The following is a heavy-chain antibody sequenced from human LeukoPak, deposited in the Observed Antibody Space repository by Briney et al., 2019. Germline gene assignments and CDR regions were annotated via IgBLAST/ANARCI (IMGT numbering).Heavy chain of an antibody. CDR2: IYTTGIT. CDR1: GGSIRSYY. J-gene: IGHJ5*02. D-gene: IGHD1-7*01. Sequence: SETLSLTCTVSGGSIRSYYWNWIRQPAGKGLEWIGRIYTTGITNYNPSLKSRVTMSVDTSKNDFSLKLSSVTAADTAVYYCARDRDWNYWFDAWGQGTLVTVST. CDR3: ARDRDWNYWFDA. V-gene: IGHV4-4*07.